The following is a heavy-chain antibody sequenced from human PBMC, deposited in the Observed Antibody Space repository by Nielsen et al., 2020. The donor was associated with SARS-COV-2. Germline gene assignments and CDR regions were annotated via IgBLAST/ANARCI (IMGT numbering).Heavy chain of an antibody. V-gene: IGHV3-30*03. J-gene: IGHJ4*02. D-gene: IGHD5-12*01. Sequence: GESLKISCAASGFTFSSYGMHWVRQAPGKGLEWVAVISYDGSNKYYADSVKGRFTISRDNSKNTLYLQMNSLRAEDTAVYYCARGQVATQFDYWGQGTLVTVSS. CDR3: ARGQVATQFDY. CDR2: ISYDGSNK. CDR1: GFTFSSYG.